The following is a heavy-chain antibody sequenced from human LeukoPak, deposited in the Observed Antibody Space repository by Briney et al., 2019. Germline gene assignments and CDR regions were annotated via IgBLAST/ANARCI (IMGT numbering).Heavy chain of an antibody. CDR3: ARDIRWGYDFWSGYGPAFDI. CDR1: GYTFTSYY. V-gene: IGHV1-46*03. Sequence: ATVNVSCKASGYTFTSYYMHWVRQAPGQGLEWMGIINPSGGSTSYAQKFQGRVTMTRDTSTSTVYMELSSLRSEDTAVYYCARDIRWGYDFWSGYGPAFDIWGQGTMVTVSS. D-gene: IGHD3-3*01. J-gene: IGHJ3*02. CDR2: INPSGGST.